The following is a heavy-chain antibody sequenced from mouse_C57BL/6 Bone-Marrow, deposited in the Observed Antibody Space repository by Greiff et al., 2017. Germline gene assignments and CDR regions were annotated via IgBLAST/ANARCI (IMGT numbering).Heavy chain of an antibody. V-gene: IGHV1-74*01. Sequence: QVHVKQPGAELVKPGASVKVSCKASGYTFTSYWMHWVKQRPGQGLEWIGRIHPSDSDTNYNQKFKGKATLTVDKSSSTAYMQLSSLTSEDSAVYYCAISLYYYGSSYVWYFDVWGTGTTVTVSS. J-gene: IGHJ1*03. CDR1: GYTFTSYW. CDR3: AISLYYYGSSYVWYFDV. CDR2: IHPSDSDT. D-gene: IGHD1-1*01.